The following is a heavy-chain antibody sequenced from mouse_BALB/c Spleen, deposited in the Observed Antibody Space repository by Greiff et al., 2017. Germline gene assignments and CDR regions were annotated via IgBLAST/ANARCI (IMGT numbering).Heavy chain of an antibody. CDR1: GFTFSSFG. Sequence: EVQLVESGGGLVQPGGSRKLSCAASGFTFSSFGMHWVRQAPEKGLEWVAYISSGSSTIYYADTVKGRFTISRDNPKNTLFLQMTSLRSEDTAMYYCARLGFTTATDYWGQGTTLTVSS. CDR2: ISSGSSTI. CDR3: ARLGFTTATDY. J-gene: IGHJ2*01. V-gene: IGHV5-17*02. D-gene: IGHD1-2*01.